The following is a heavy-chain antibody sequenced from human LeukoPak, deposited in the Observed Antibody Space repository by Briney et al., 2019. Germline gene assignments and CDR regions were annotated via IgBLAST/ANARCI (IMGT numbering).Heavy chain of an antibody. D-gene: IGHD1-7*01. J-gene: IGHJ4*02. CDR2: ISSSSSYI. V-gene: IGHV3-21*01. Sequence: GGSLRLSCAASEFSVGSNYMTWVRQAPGKGLEWVSCISSSSSYIYYADSVKGRFTISRDNAKNPLYLQMNSLRVEDTAVYYCARAHNWKYGTFDYWGQGTLVTVSS. CDR3: ARAHNWKYGTFDY. CDR1: EFSVGSNY.